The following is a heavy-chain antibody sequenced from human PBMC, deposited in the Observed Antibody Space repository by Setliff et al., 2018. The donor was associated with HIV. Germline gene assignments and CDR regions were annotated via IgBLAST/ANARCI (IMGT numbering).Heavy chain of an antibody. V-gene: IGHV4-38-2*01. D-gene: IGHD1-7*01. Sequence: PSETLSLTCAVSGYSISSGYYWGWIRQPPGKGLEWIGSIYHSGSTYYNPSLKSRVTISVDTSKNQFSLKPSSVTAADTAVYYCARLPGTTSPHVGWFDPWGQGTLVTVSS. CDR3: ARLPGTTSPHVGWFDP. CDR2: IYHSGST. CDR1: GYSISSGYY. J-gene: IGHJ5*02.